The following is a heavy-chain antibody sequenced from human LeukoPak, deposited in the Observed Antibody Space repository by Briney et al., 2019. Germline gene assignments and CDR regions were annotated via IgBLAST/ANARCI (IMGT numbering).Heavy chain of an antibody. CDR3: ASPRYYYYYYMDV. CDR2: IYYSGST. Sequence: SETLSLTCTVFGGSISSSSYYWGWIRQPPGKGLEWIGSIYYSGSTYYNPSLKSRVTISVDTSKNQFSLKLSSVTAADTAVYYCASPRYYYYYYMDVWGKGTTVTISS. J-gene: IGHJ6*03. CDR1: GGSISSSSYY. V-gene: IGHV4-39*01.